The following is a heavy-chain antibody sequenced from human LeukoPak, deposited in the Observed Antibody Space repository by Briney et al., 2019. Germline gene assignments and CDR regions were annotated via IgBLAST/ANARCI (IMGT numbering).Heavy chain of an antibody. CDR2: IYSGGST. V-gene: IGHV3-53*01. CDR3: AHFGSAEYFQD. CDR1: GFTVSSNY. D-gene: IGHD3-10*01. J-gene: IGHJ1*01. Sequence: GGSLRLSCAASGFTVSSNYMSWVRQAPGKGLEWVSIIYSGGSTFYADSVKGRFTISRDDSKNTLYLQMNSLKTEDTAVYYCAHFGSAEYFQDWGQGTLVTVSS.